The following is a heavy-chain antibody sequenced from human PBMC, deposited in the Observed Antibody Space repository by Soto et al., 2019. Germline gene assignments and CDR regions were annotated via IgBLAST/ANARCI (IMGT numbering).Heavy chain of an antibody. V-gene: IGHV5-51*01. CDR1: GYSFTSYW. Sequence: VESLKISCNGSGYSFTSYWIGWVRQMPGKGLEWMGIIYPGDSDTRYSPSFQGQVTISADKSISTAYLQWSSLKASDTAMYYCARYGSGSYYVLSAYYYYGMDVWGQGTTVTVSS. CDR2: IYPGDSDT. CDR3: ARYGSGSYYVLSAYYYYGMDV. D-gene: IGHD3-10*01. J-gene: IGHJ6*02.